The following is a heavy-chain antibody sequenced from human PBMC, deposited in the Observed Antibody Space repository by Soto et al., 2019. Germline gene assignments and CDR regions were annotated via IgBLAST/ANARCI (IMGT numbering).Heavy chain of an antibody. J-gene: IGHJ4*02. CDR3: ARRGAMTPVTSFDY. Sequence: PSETLSLTCTVSRGSISSYYWSCIRQPPGKGLEWIGYIYYSGSTNYNPSLKSRVTISVDTSENQFSLTLSSVTAADTAVYYCARRGAMTPVTSFDYWGQGTPVPVSS. CDR1: RGSISSYY. D-gene: IGHD4-17*01. CDR2: IYYSGST. V-gene: IGHV4-59*08.